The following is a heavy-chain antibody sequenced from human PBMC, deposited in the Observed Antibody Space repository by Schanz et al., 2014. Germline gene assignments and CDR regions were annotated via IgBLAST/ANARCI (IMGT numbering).Heavy chain of an antibody. J-gene: IGHJ4*02. CDR3: AREKRRTEVVLDH. V-gene: IGHV3-11*01. CDR2: ITSGSAK. CDR1: GFTFRDYQ. Sequence: VQLVESGGGLVKPGGSLRLSCTASGFTFRDYQMTWIRQAPGKGLEWVSYITSGSAKFYADSVKGRFTISRDNAKNSPYLQMNSLRAEDTAVYYCAREKRRTEVVLDHWGQGTLVTVS.